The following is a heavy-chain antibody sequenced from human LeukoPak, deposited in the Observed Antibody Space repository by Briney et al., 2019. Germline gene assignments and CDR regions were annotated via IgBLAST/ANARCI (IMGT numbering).Heavy chain of an antibody. CDR2: IYYSGST. Sequence: PSETLSLTCAVSGGSISSSSYYWGWIRQPPGKGLEWIGSIYYSGSTYYNPSLKSRVTISVDTSKNQFSLKLSSVTAAATAVYYCARASPPRSDYYDSSGYYRPPKYYFDYWGQGTLVTVSS. V-gene: IGHV4-39*01. CDR3: ARASPPRSDYYDSSGYYRPPKYYFDY. CDR1: GGSISSSSYY. J-gene: IGHJ4*02. D-gene: IGHD3-22*01.